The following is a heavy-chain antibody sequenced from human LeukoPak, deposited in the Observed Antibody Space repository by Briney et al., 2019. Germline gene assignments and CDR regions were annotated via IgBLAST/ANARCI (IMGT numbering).Heavy chain of an antibody. CDR2: ISAYNGNT. CDR1: GYTFTSYG. D-gene: IGHD3-22*01. CDR3: ARDEYYDSSGYYYGVLFDY. Sequence: GASVKASCKASGYTFTSYGISWVRQAPGQGLEWMGWISAYNGNTNYAQKLQGRVTMTTDTSTSTAYMELRSLRSDDTAVYYCARDEYYDSSGYYYGVLFDYWGQGTLVTVSS. J-gene: IGHJ4*02. V-gene: IGHV1-18*01.